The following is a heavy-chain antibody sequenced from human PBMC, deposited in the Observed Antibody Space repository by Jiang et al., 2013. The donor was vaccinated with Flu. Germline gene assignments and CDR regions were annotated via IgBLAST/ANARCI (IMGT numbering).Heavy chain of an antibody. Sequence: TFSDYYMSWIRQAPGKGLEWVSYISSSSSYTNYADSVKGRFTISRDNAKNSLYLQMNSLRAEDTAVYYCARDLLAVAAHFDYWGQGTLVTVSS. CDR1: TFSDYY. CDR2: ISSSSSYT. J-gene: IGHJ4*02. CDR3: ARDLLAVAAHFDY. V-gene: IGHV3-11*06. D-gene: IGHD6-19*01.